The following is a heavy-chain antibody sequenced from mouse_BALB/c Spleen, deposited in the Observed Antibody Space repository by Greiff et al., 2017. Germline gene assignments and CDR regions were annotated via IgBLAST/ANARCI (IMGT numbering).Heavy chain of an antibody. Sequence: EVHLVESGGGLVQPGGSLKLSCAASGFTFSSYGMSWVRQTPDKRLELVATINSNGGSTYYPDSVKGRFTISRDNAKNTLYLQMSSLKSEDTAMYYCAREGDDYDVENAMDYWGQGTSVTVSS. J-gene: IGHJ4*01. D-gene: IGHD2-4*01. V-gene: IGHV5-6-3*01. CDR1: GFTFSSYG. CDR3: AREGDDYDVENAMDY. CDR2: INSNGGST.